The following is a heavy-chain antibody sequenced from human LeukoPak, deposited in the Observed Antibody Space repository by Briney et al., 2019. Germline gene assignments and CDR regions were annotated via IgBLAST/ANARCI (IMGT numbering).Heavy chain of an antibody. CDR1: GFTFDDYA. CDR2: ISGSGGST. Sequence: GGSLRLSCAASGFTFDDYAMHWVRQAPGKGLEWVSAISGSGGSTYYADSVKGRFTISRDNSKNTLYLQMNSLRAEDTAVYYCAKDQPYSSSWLFDYWGQGTLVTVSS. J-gene: IGHJ4*02. CDR3: AKDQPYSSSWLFDY. D-gene: IGHD6-13*01. V-gene: IGHV3-23*01.